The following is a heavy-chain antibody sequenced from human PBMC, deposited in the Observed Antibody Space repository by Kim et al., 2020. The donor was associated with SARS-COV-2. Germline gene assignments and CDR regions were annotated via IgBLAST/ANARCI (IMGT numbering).Heavy chain of an antibody. CDR2: IIPIFGTA. J-gene: IGHJ4*02. D-gene: IGHD3-10*01. CDR1: GGTFSSYA. V-gene: IGHV1-69*13. Sequence: SVKVSCKASGGTFSSYAISWVRQAPGQGLEWMGGIIPIFGTANYAQKFQGRVTITADESTSTAYMELSSLRSEDTAVYYCARSEGSSFGELLSVYWGQGTLVTVSS. CDR3: ARSEGSSFGELLSVY.